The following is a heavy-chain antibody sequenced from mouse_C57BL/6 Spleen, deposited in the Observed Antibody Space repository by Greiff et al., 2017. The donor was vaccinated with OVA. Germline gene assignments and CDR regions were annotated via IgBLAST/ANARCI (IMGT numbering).Heavy chain of an antibody. Sequence: QVQLQQPGAELVRPGSSVKLSCKASGYTFTSYWMHWVKQRPIQGLEWIGNIDPSDSETHYNQKFKDKATLTVDKSSSTAYMQLSSLTSEDSAVYYCARYYGSSSYYFDCWGQGTTLTVSS. V-gene: IGHV1-52*01. CDR3: ARYYGSSSYYFDC. CDR2: IDPSDSET. D-gene: IGHD1-1*01. J-gene: IGHJ2*01. CDR1: GYTFTSYW.